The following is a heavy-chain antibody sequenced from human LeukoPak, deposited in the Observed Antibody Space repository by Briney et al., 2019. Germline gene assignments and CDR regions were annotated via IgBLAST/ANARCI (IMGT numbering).Heavy chain of an antibody. J-gene: IGHJ4*02. CDR1: GFTFSSYA. Sequence: PGRSLRLSCAASGFTFSSYAMHWVRQAPGKGLEWVAVISYDGSNKYYADSVKGRFTISRDNSKNTLYLQMNSLRAEDTAVYYCARALYCSSTSCWHPPLDYWGQGTLVTVSS. V-gene: IGHV3-30-3*01. D-gene: IGHD2-2*01. CDR3: ARALYCSSTSCWHPPLDY. CDR2: ISYDGSNK.